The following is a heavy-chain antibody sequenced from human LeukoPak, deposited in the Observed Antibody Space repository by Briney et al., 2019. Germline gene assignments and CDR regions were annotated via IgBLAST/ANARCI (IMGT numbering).Heavy chain of an antibody. Sequence: GEPLKISCKGSEYTFTSFWFGWVRKIPGKGLGWMGIIYHGDSDTRYSPSFKGQANISADTSISTAYLQWSSLKASDNAMYYCARLLGDVSAFDIWGQGTMVTVSS. CDR1: EYTFTSFW. D-gene: IGHD2-21*02. V-gene: IGHV5-51*01. CDR2: IYHGDSDT. J-gene: IGHJ3*02. CDR3: ARLLGDVSAFDI.